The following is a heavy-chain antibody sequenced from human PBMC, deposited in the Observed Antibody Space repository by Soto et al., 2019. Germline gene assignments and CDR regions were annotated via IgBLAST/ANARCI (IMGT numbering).Heavy chain of an antibody. Sequence: ASVKVSCKTSGYTFTDYYMNWVRQAPGQGLEWMGWINPNSGGTNYAQKFQGRVTMTRDTSISTAYMELSRLRSDDTAVYYCARVGYSGSYYHFDYWGQGTVVTVSS. J-gene: IGHJ4*02. V-gene: IGHV1-2*02. CDR2: INPNSGGT. CDR3: ARVGYSGSYYHFDY. CDR1: GYTFTDYY. D-gene: IGHD1-26*01.